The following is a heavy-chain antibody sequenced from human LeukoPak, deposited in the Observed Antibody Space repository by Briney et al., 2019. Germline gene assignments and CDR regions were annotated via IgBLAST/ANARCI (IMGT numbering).Heavy chain of an antibody. D-gene: IGHD6-13*01. CDR1: GFTFSSFA. CDR2: ISGSGGST. CDR3: ARAGSWDTDFDY. Sequence: GGSLRLSCAASGFTFSSFAMSWVRQAPGKGLEWVSAISGSGGSTYYADSVKGRFTVSRDNSKNTLYLQMNSLRAEDTAVYYCARAGSWDTDFDYWGQGTLVTVSS. V-gene: IGHV3-23*01. J-gene: IGHJ4*02.